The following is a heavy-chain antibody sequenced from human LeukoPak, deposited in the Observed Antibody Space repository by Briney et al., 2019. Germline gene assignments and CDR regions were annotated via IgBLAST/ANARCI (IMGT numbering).Heavy chain of an antibody. D-gene: IGHD2-15*01. Sequence: GGSLRLSCAASGFTFSSYAMHWVRQAPGKGLEWVAFIRYDGSKKYYADSVKGRFTISRDNSKNTLYLQMNSLRAEDTAVYYCARGDCSGGSCYLSLTTIDYWGQGTLVTVSS. CDR1: GFTFSSYA. CDR3: ARGDCSGGSCYLSLTTIDY. V-gene: IGHV3-30*02. CDR2: IRYDGSKK. J-gene: IGHJ4*02.